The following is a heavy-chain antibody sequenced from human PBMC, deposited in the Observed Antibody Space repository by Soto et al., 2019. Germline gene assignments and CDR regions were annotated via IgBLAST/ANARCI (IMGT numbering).Heavy chain of an antibody. Sequence: ASVKVSCKASGYTFTSYYMHWVRQAPGQGLEWIGIINPSGGSTSYAQKFQGRVTMTRDTSTSTVYMELSSLRSEDTAVYYCARALVITMLTPEAYYSGMDVWGQGTTVTVSS. CDR3: ARALVITMLTPEAYYSGMDV. D-gene: IGHD3-10*02. V-gene: IGHV1-46*01. J-gene: IGHJ6*02. CDR1: GYTFTSYY. CDR2: INPSGGST.